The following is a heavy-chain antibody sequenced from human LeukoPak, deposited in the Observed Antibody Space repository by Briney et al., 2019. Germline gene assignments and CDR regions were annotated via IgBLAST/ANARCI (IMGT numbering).Heavy chain of an antibody. CDR2: ISGSGGST. J-gene: IGHJ3*02. CDR1: GFTFSSYA. Sequence: GGSLRLSCAASGFTFSSYAMSWVSQAPGKGLEWVSAISGSGGSTYYADSVKGRFTISRDNSKNTLYLQMNSLRAEDTAVYYCAKGSIAVAGTRIVDAFDIWGQGTMVTVSS. CDR3: AKGSIAVAGTRIVDAFDI. D-gene: IGHD6-19*01. V-gene: IGHV3-23*01.